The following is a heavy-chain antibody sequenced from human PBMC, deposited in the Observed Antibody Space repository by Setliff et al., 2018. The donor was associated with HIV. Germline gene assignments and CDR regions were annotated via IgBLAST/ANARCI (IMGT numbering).Heavy chain of an antibody. CDR1: GYSFVDFW. J-gene: IGHJ4*02. CDR2: IYPGDSDS. V-gene: IGHV5-51*01. CDR3: VRYIGAAAGYIDH. Sequence: LGESLKISCHLSGYSFVDFWIGWVRQMPGKGLEWVGVIYPGDSDSRYSPSFRGQVTISADKSTTTAYLDWASLKASDTAMYYCVRYIGAAAGYIDHWGQGTLVTVSS. D-gene: IGHD6-25*01.